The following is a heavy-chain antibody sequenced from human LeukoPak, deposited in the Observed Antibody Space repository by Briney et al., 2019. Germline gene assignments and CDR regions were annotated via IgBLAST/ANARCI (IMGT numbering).Heavy chain of an antibody. CDR2: IYHSGST. J-gene: IGHJ6*02. V-gene: IGHV4-30-2*01. Sequence: PSQTLSLTCAVSCGSISSGGYSWSWIRQPPGKGLEWIGYIYHSGSTYYNPSLKSRVTISVDRSKNQFSLKLSSVTAADTAVYYCARDLTGYSSSWASRYYYGMDVWGQGTTVTVSS. D-gene: IGHD6-13*01. CDR3: ARDLTGYSSSWASRYYYGMDV. CDR1: CGSISSGGYS.